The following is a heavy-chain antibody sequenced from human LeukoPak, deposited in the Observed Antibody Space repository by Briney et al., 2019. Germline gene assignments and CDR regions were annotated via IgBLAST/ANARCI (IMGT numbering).Heavy chain of an antibody. D-gene: IGHD3-10*01. J-gene: IGHJ4*02. CDR2: ISGSGGST. CDR1: GFTFSSYA. CDR3: AKDLDYYGSGSYLDY. Sequence: GGSLRLSCAASGFTFSSYAMSWVRQAPGKGLEWVSAISGSGGSTYYADSVKGRFTISSDNSKNTLYLQMNSLRAEDTAVYYCAKDLDYYGSGSYLDYWGQGTLVTVSS. V-gene: IGHV3-23*01.